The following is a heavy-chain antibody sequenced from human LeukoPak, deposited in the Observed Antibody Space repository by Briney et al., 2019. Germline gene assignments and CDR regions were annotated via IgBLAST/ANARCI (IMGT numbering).Heavy chain of an antibody. CDR3: ARVRGYYDSSGYLSFFDY. CDR1: GGSISSYY. D-gene: IGHD3-22*01. CDR2: IYYSGST. Sequence: PSETLSLTCTVSGGSISSYYWSWIRQPPGKGLEWIGYIYYSGSTNYNPSLKSRVTISVDTSKNQFSLKLSSVTAADTAVYCCARVRGYYDSSGYLSFFDYWGQGTLVTVSS. V-gene: IGHV4-59*01. J-gene: IGHJ4*02.